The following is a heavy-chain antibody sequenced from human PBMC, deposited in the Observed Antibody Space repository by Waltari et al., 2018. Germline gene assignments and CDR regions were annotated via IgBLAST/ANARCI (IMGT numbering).Heavy chain of an antibody. CDR1: GCSFSRFY. Sequence: QVQLQESGPSLLKPSETLSLICTVSGCSFSRFYWSWVRQAPGKGLDWIGYIYYTGSTNFNPSLKSRVTMSVDTSKNQFSLKLSSVTAADTAFYYCARGGGGDWEWFDPWGQGTLVTVSS. J-gene: IGHJ5*02. CDR2: IYYTGST. V-gene: IGHV4-59*01. D-gene: IGHD2-21*02. CDR3: ARGGGGDWEWFDP.